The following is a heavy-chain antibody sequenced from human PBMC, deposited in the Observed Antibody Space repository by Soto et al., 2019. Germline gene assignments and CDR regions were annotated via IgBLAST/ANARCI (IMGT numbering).Heavy chain of an antibody. V-gene: IGHV4-39*01. CDR2: IYYSGST. CDR3: GRQPGHCGSTTCFGYYSVDV. CDR1: GGSISSSSYS. Sequence: QLQLQETGPRLVKPSETLSLTCSVSGGSISSSSYSWGWIRQPPGKGLEWIGTIYYSGSTHNNPSHGGRVAISADTPNNQLTLRLSSVTADETAVYYCGRQPGHCGSTTCFGYYSVDVWGQGTTVTVS. D-gene: IGHD2-2*01. J-gene: IGHJ6*02.